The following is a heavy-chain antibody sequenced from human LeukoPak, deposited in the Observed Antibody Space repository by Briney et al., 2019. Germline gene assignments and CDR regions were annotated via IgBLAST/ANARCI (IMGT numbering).Heavy chain of an antibody. CDR3: AKDPYLYAAVAGTVRYFDY. CDR1: GFTFSSYG. CDR2: ISYDGSNK. Sequence: PGRSLRLSCAASGFTFSSYGMHWVRQAPGKGLEWVAVISYDGSNKYYADSVKGRFTISRDNSKNTLYLQMNSLRAEDTAVYYCAKDPYLYAAVAGTVRYFDYWGQGTLVTVSS. J-gene: IGHJ4*02. V-gene: IGHV3-30*18. D-gene: IGHD6-19*01.